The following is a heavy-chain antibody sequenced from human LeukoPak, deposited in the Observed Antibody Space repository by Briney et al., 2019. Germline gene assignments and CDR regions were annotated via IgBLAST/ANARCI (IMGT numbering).Heavy chain of an antibody. V-gene: IGHV3-33*01. CDR2: IWYDGSKK. J-gene: IGHJ4*02. CDR1: GFTFSNYG. Sequence: GRSLRLSCAASGFTFSNYGMHWVRQAPGKGLEWVAVIWYDGSKKYHADSVKGRFTISRDNSKNTLNLQMNSLRVEDTAVYYCADYYYDSSGYDLRFYWGQGTLVTVSS. D-gene: IGHD3-22*01. CDR3: ADYYYDSSGYDLRFY.